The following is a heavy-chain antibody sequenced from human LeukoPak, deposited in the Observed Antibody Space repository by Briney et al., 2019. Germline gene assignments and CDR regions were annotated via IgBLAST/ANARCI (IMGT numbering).Heavy chain of an antibody. V-gene: IGHV3-7*01. CDR3: ARDTEPSPNAFDI. J-gene: IGHJ3*02. CDR2: IKQDGSEK. CDR1: GFTFSSYW. D-gene: IGHD1-14*01. Sequence: GGSLRLSCAASGFTFSSYWMSWVRQAPGKGLEWVANIKQDGSEKYYVDSVKGRFTISRDNAKNSLYLQMNSLRAEDTAVYYCARDTEPSPNAFDIWGQGTMVTVSS.